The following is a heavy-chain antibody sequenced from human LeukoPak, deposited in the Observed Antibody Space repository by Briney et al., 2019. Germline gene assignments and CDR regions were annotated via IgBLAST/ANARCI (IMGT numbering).Heavy chain of an antibody. CDR2: ISYDGSNK. Sequence: PGGSLRLSCAASGFTFSSYAMPWVRQAPGKGLEWVAVISYDGSNKYYADSVKGRFTISRDNSKNTLYLQMNSLRAEDTAVYYCARDSRSAIFGALDYWGQGTLVTVSS. J-gene: IGHJ4*02. D-gene: IGHD3-3*01. V-gene: IGHV3-30-3*01. CDR3: ARDSRSAIFGALDY. CDR1: GFTFSSYA.